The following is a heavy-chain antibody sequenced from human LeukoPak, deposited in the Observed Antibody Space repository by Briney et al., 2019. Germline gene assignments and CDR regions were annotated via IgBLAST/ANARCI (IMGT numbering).Heavy chain of an antibody. CDR3: ARDGLDYDPFPY. V-gene: IGHV3-48*02. Sequence: GGSLRLSCAISGFTFSMYSMNWVRQAPGKGLEWVSYISSSSRTIYYADSVKGRFTISRDNAKNSLYLQMNSLRDEDAAVYYCARDGLDYDPFPYWGQGTLVTVSS. D-gene: IGHD3-3*01. J-gene: IGHJ4*02. CDR1: GFTFSMYS. CDR2: ISSSSRTI.